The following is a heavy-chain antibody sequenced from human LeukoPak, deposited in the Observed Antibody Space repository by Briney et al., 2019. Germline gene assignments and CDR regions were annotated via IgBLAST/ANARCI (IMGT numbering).Heavy chain of an antibody. Sequence: STIYYADSVKGRFTISRDNAKNSLYLQMNSLRAEDTAVYYCARGDYDYVWGSYRYYYFDYWGQGTLVTVSS. CDR2: STI. CDR3: ARGDYDYVWGSYRYYYFDY. J-gene: IGHJ4*02. V-gene: IGHV3-48*01. D-gene: IGHD3-16*02.